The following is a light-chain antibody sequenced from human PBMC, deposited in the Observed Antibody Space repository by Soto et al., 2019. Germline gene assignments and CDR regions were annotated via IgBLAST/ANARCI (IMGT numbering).Light chain of an antibody. V-gene: IGKV1-5*03. CDR3: QEYHTHSRYT. CDR1: QSISGW. CDR2: KAS. J-gene: IGKJ2*01. Sequence: DIQMTQSPSTLSASVGDRVTITCRASQSISGWVAWYQQKPGKAPKLLIYKASRLQSGVPSRFSGSGSGTEFTLTISSLQPDDFATYYCQEYHTHSRYTFGQGTKLEIK.